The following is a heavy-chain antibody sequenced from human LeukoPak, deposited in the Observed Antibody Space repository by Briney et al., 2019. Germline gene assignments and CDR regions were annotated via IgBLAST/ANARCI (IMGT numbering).Heavy chain of an antibody. CDR3: ARLRRGY. CDR2: IKRDGTS. J-gene: IGHJ4*02. Sequence: GCLRLSCAASGLTVTSNHMSWVRQAPGKGLEWVSRIKRDGTSEYADSVKGRFTISRDNSKNTLFLQMNSLRVEDTAVYYCARLRRGYWGRGTPVTVSS. V-gene: IGHV3-53*01. CDR1: GLTVTSNH.